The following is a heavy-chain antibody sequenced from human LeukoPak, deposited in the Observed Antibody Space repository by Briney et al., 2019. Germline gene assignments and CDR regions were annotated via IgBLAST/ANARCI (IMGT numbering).Heavy chain of an antibody. J-gene: IGHJ3*01. CDR3: ARDHHRRLYDSQARDTVDF. CDR1: GFTFSSYS. Sequence: PGGSLRLSCAASGFTFSSYSMNWVRQAPGKGLEWVSSISSSSSYIYYADSVKGRFTISRDNAKNSLYLQMNSLRAEDTAVYYCARDHHRRLYDSQARDTVDFWGQGTMVTVSS. V-gene: IGHV3-21*01. CDR2: ISSSSSYI. D-gene: IGHD3-22*01.